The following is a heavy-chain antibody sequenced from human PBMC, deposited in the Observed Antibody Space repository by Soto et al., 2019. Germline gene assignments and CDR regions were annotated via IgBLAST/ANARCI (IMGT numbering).Heavy chain of an antibody. J-gene: IGHJ4*02. V-gene: IGHV4-34*01. D-gene: IGHD3-16*02. CDR2: INHSGST. CDR1: GGSFSGYY. CDR3: ARALWVWGSYRPKYYFDY. Sequence: QVQLQQWGAGLLKPSETLSLTCAVYGGSFSGYYWSWIRQPPGKGLEWIGEINHSGSTNYNPSLKSRVTISVDTSKNQFSLKLSSVTAADTAVYYCARALWVWGSYRPKYYFDYWGQGTLVTVSS.